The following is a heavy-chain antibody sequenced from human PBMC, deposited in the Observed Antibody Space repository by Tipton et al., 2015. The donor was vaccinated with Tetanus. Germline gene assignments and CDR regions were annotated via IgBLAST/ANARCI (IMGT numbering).Heavy chain of an antibody. CDR3: ARDPRDGYFDY. CDR2: IYYSGST. V-gene: IGHV4-31*03. Sequence: TLSLTCTVSGGSISSGGYYWSWIRQHPGKGLEWIGYIYYSGSTYYNPSLKSRVTISVDTSKNQFSLKLSSVTAADTAVYYCARDPRDGYFDYWGQGPLVTVSS. CDR1: GGSISSGGYY. J-gene: IGHJ4*02. D-gene: IGHD3-22*01.